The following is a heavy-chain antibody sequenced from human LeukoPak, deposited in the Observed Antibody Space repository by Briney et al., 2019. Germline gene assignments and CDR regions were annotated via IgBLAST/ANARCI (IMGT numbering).Heavy chain of an antibody. CDR1: GFTFSSYS. CDR3: ARDPFCGTTSCPIDY. Sequence: GSLRLSCTASGFTFSSYSMNWVRQAPGKGLEWISYIRSGSSIIYYADSVKGRFTISRDNAKNSLYLQMNSLRAEDTAVYYCARDPFCGTTSCPIDYWGQGTLVTVSS. J-gene: IGHJ4*02. CDR2: IRSGSSII. D-gene: IGHD2-2*01. V-gene: IGHV3-48*01.